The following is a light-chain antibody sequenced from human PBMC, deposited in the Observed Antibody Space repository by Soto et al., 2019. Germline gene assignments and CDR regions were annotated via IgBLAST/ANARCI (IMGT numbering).Light chain of an antibody. CDR3: QHYSLYSPWT. V-gene: IGKV1-5*01. Sequence: IHMTQSPSTLSASVGDRVTITCRASQNINMWLAWYQQKPGKAPKLLIYDASSLQSGVPSRFGGSGSGTDFTLTITSLLPDDCATYYCQHYSLYSPWTFGQGTKVDIK. CDR1: QNINMW. J-gene: IGKJ1*01. CDR2: DAS.